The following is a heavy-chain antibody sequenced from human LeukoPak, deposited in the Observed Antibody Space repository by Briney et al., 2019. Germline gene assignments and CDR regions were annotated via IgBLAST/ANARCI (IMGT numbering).Heavy chain of an antibody. V-gene: IGHV3-21*01. J-gene: IGHJ5*02. CDR1: GLTFSNAW. Sequence: GGSLGLSCAASGLTFSNAWMSWIRQAPGKGLEWVSSFSSSSSYIYYADSVKGRFTISRDNAKNSLYLQMNSLRAEDSAVYYCARDSNPLLWFGELLSRWFDPWGQGTLVTVSS. D-gene: IGHD3-10*01. CDR3: ARDSNPLLWFGELLSRWFDP. CDR2: FSSSSSYI.